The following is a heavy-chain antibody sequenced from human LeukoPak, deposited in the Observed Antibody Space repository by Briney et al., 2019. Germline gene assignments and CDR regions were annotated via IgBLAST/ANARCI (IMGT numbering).Heavy chain of an antibody. CDR3: GRDRYCSGGSCYFPPYYFDY. J-gene: IGHJ4*02. CDR2: INPNSGGT. D-gene: IGHD2-15*01. CDR1: GYTFTGYY. Sequence: ASVKVSCKASGYTFTGYYMHWVRQAPGQGLEWMGWINPNSGGTNYAQKFQGRVTMTRDTSISTAYMELSRLRSDDTAVYYCGRDRYCSGGSCYFPPYYFDYWGQGTLVTVSS. V-gene: IGHV1-2*02.